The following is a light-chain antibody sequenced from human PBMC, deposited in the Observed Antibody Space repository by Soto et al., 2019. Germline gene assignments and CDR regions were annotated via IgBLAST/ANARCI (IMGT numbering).Light chain of an antibody. CDR2: DDD. Sequence: QSVLTQPPSVSAAPGQKVTIACSESRSNIGNHFVSWYQQVPGTAPTLLIYDDDKRPSGIPDRFSGSKSGTSATLGITGLQSGDEADYYCGAWDGSLSTGVFGGGTKLTVL. CDR1: RSNIGNHF. V-gene: IGLV1-51*01. CDR3: GAWDGSLSTGV. J-gene: IGLJ3*02.